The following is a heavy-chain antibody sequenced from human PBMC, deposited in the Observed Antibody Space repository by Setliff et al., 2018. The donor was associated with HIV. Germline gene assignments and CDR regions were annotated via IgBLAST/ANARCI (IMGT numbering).Heavy chain of an antibody. V-gene: IGHV1-2*04. CDR3: ARFHSSGWYNGMDV. D-gene: IGHD6-19*01. CDR2: INPNSGGT. J-gene: IGHJ6*02. CDR1: GDIFSFYA. Sequence: ASVKVSCKASGDIFSFYALSWVRQAPGQGLEWMGWINPNSGGTNYAQKFQGWVTMTRDTSISTAYMELSRLRSDDTAVYYCARFHSSGWYNGMDVWGQGTTVTVS.